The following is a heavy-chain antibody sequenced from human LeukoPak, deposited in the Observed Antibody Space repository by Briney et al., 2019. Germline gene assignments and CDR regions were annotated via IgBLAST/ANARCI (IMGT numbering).Heavy chain of an antibody. J-gene: IGHJ4*02. CDR3: ARLYYYDSSGPPL. D-gene: IGHD3-22*01. V-gene: IGHV4-39*01. Sequence: SETLSLTCTISGGSIGSSSYYWGWIRQPPGKGLEWIGTIYYSGRTYYNPSLKSRVTISVDTSKNEFSLRLSSVTAADTAVYYCARLYYYDSSGPPLWGQGTQVTVSS. CDR1: GGSIGSSSYY. CDR2: IYYSGRT.